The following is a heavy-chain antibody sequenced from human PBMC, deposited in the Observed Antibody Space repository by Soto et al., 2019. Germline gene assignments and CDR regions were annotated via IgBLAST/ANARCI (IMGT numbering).Heavy chain of an antibody. CDR2: INWNSGSI. D-gene: IGHD3-22*01. J-gene: IGHJ4*02. Sequence: EVQLVESGGGLVQPGRSLRLSCAASGFTFDDYAMHWVRQAPGKGLGWVSGINWNSGSIGYADSVKGRFTISRDNAKNSLYLQMNSLRTEDTALYYCAKGYNYDRSGNPDYWGQGTLVTVSS. CDR3: AKGYNYDRSGNPDY. V-gene: IGHV3-9*01. CDR1: GFTFDDYA.